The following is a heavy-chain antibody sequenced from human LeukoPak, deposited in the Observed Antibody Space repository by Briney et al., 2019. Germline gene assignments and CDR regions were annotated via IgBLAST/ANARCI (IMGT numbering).Heavy chain of an antibody. CDR1: GFTLSNAW. J-gene: IGHJ4*02. CDR3: VKDGVYDSSGYYHPSFFDY. CDR2: IKSKTDGGTT. Sequence: GGSLRLSCAASGFTLSNAWMSWVRQAPGKGLEWVGRIKSKTDGGTTDYGAPVKGRFTISRDNSKNTLYLQMSSLRAEDTAVYYCVKDGVYDSSGYYHPSFFDYWGQGTLVTVSS. V-gene: IGHV3-15*05. D-gene: IGHD3-22*01.